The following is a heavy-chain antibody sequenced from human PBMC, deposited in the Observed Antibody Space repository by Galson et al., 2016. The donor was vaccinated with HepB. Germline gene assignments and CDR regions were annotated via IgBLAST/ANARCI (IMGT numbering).Heavy chain of an antibody. V-gene: IGHV1-8*01. Sequence: SVKVSCKASGYTFTNYHINWVRQATGQGLEWLGWMNPNSGNTKYAQKFQGRVTVTRDTSISTAYMELSSLRSEDTAIYYCARGVHCSGGRCVYTGMDVWGEGTTVTVSS. D-gene: IGHD2-15*01. CDR3: ARGVHCSGGRCVYTGMDV. CDR1: GYTFTNYH. J-gene: IGHJ6*04. CDR2: MNPNSGNT.